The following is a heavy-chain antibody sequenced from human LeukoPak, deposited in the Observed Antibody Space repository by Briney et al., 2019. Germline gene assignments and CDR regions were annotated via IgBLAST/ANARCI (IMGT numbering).Heavy chain of an antibody. CDR3: AREKSSGWYSAYDY. V-gene: IGHV4-59*12. J-gene: IGHJ4*02. Sequence: SETLSLTCTVSGGSISSYYWSWIRQPPGKGLEWIGYIYYSGSTNYNPSLKSRVTISVDTSKNQFSLQLNSVTPEDTAVYYCAREKSSGWYSAYDYWGQGTLVTVSS. CDR1: GGSISSYY. CDR2: IYYSGST. D-gene: IGHD6-19*01.